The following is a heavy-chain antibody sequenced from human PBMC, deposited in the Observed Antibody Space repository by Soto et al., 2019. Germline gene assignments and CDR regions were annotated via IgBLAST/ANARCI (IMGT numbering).Heavy chain of an antibody. Sequence: SETLSVTCTVSGGSVSSGSYYWSWIRQPPGKGLEWIGYIYYSGSTNYNPSLKSRVTISVDTSKNQFSLKLSSVTAADTAVYYCARKGGAARGFDYWGQGTLVTVSS. J-gene: IGHJ4*01. CDR1: GGSVSSGSYY. CDR2: IYYSGST. D-gene: IGHD6-6*01. V-gene: IGHV4-61*01. CDR3: ARKGGAARGFDY.